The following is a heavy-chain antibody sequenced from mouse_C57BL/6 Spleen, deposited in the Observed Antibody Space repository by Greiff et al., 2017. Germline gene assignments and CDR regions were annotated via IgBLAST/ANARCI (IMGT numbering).Heavy chain of an antibody. D-gene: IGHD2-3*01. V-gene: IGHV5-4*01. CDR2: ISDGGSYT. Sequence: EVQGVESGGGLVKPGGSLKLSCAASGFTFSSYAMSWVRQTPEKRLEWVATISDGGSYTYYPDNVKGRFTISRDNAKNNLYLQMSHLKSEDTAMYYCARDEGDGYHSRYYFDYWGQGTTLTVSS. J-gene: IGHJ2*01. CDR3: ARDEGDGYHSRYYFDY. CDR1: GFTFSSYA.